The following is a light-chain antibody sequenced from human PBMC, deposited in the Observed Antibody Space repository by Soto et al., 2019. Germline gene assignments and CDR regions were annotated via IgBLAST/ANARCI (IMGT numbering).Light chain of an antibody. V-gene: IGLV1-40*01. CDR1: SSNIGAGFD. CDR3: QSYDSSLSAYV. Sequence: QSVLTQPPSVSGAPGQRVTISCTGSSSNIGAGFDVHWYQQFPRTAPKLLIYSNNNRPSGVPDRFSVSKSATSASLAITGLQAADEADYYFQSYDSSLSAYVFGSGTKLTVL. CDR2: SNN. J-gene: IGLJ1*01.